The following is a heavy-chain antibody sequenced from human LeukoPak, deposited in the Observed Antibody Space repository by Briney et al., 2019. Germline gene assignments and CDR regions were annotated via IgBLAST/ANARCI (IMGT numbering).Heavy chain of an antibody. Sequence: GGSLRLSCAASRFTFSTYAMHWVRQAPGKGLEWVAVISYDGTNKNHADSVKGRFTISRDNSKNTLYLQMNSLRAEDTAVYYCTRGPGYHDSSYLDYWGQGSLVTVSS. CDR3: TRGPGYHDSSYLDY. D-gene: IGHD3-22*01. J-gene: IGHJ4*02. CDR1: RFTFSTYA. CDR2: ISYDGTNK. V-gene: IGHV3-30*04.